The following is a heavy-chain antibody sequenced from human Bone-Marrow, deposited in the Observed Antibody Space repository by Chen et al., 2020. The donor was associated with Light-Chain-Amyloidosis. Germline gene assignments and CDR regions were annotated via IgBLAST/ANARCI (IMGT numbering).Heavy chain of an antibody. V-gene: IGHV3-74*03. Sequence: EVQLVESGGGLVQPGGSLRLSCEASGFTFSNYWMHWVRQAPGQGLVGVARVKTDGSTTAYADSVKGRFTISRDNAKNTLYLQMNSLRAEDTAVYYCTRDLDWLLFDYWGQGALVTVSA. CDR2: VKTDGSTT. J-gene: IGHJ4*02. D-gene: IGHD3-9*01. CDR3: TRDLDWLLFDY. CDR1: GFTFSNYW.